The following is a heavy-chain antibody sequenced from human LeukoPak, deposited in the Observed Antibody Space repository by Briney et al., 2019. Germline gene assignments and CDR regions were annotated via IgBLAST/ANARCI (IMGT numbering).Heavy chain of an antibody. CDR3: ARVTYYYDSSGISSLYFDY. J-gene: IGHJ4*02. V-gene: IGHV4-59*01. CDR2: IYYSGST. CDR1: GGSISSYY. D-gene: IGHD3-22*01. Sequence: PSETLSLTCTVSGGSISSYYWSWIGQPPGKGLEWIWYIYYSGSTNYNPSLKSRVTISVDTSKNQFSLKLSSVTAADTAAYYCARVTYYYDSSGISSLYFDYWGQGTLVTVSS.